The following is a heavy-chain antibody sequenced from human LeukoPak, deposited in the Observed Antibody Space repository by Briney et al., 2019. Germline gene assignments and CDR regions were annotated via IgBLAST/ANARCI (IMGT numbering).Heavy chain of an antibody. CDR1: GFTFSSYG. J-gene: IGHJ4*02. D-gene: IGHD2-15*01. CDR2: ISYDGSNK. Sequence: PGGSLRLSCAASGFTFSSYGMHWVRQAPGKGLEWVAVISYDGSNKYYADSVKGRFTISRDNSKNTLYLQMNSLRAEDTAVYYCARDAKSSYCSGGSCYVDYWGQGTLVTVSS. CDR3: ARDAKSSYCSGGSCYVDY. V-gene: IGHV3-30*03.